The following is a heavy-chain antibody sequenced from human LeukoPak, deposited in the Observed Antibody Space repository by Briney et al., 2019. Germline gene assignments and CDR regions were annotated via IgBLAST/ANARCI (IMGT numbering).Heavy chain of an antibody. Sequence: SETLSLTCTVSGGSISSYYWSWIRQPPGKGLEWIGEINHSGSTNYNPSLKSRVTISVDTSKNQFSLKLSSVTAADTAVYYCAKLNSGWSDYWGQGTLVTVSS. J-gene: IGHJ4*02. CDR3: AKLNSGWSDY. D-gene: IGHD6-19*01. CDR1: GGSISSYY. V-gene: IGHV4-34*01. CDR2: INHSGST.